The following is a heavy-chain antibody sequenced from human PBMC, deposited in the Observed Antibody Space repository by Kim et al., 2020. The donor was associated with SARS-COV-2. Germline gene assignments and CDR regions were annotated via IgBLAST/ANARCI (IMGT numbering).Heavy chain of an antibody. V-gene: IGHV4-34*01. D-gene: IGHD2-15*01. Sequence: SKTLSLTCAVYGGSFSGYYWSWIRQPPGKGLEWIGEINHSGSTNYNPSLKSRVTISVDTSKNQFSLKLSSVTAADTAVYYCARNRGGLRWYIKFYYGVDVWGRGTTVTVSS. CDR3: ARNRGGLRWYIKFYYGVDV. J-gene: IGHJ6*02. CDR1: GGSFSGYY. CDR2: INHSGST.